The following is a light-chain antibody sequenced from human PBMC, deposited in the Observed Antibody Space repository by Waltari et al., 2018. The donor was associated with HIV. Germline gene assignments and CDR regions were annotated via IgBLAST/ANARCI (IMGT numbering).Light chain of an antibody. CDR2: DVT. CDR1: SSDIADYNY. J-gene: IGLJ3*02. CDR3: CSYAGGYTLV. Sequence: QSALTQPRSVSGSPGQSVTISCTGTSSDIADYNYVSWYQQHPDKAPKLMIYDVTKRPSGVPDRFSGSKSGNTASLTIAGLQAEDEAAYYCCSYAGGYTLVFGGGTKLTVL. V-gene: IGLV2-11*01.